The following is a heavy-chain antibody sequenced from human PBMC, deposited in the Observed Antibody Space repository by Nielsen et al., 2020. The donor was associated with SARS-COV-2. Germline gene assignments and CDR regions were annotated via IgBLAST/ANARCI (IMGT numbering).Heavy chain of an antibody. CDR3: ARLWVTGTGWDY. D-gene: IGHD1-20*01. CDR2: IYPGDSET. V-gene: IGHV5-51*01. CDR1: GYTFTSYW. J-gene: IGHJ4*02. Sequence: KVSCKAPGYTFTSYWIGWVRQMPGKGLEWMGIIYPGDSETRYSPSFQGQVTISADKSISTAYLQWSSLKASDTAMYYCARLWVTGTGWDYWGQGTLVTVSS.